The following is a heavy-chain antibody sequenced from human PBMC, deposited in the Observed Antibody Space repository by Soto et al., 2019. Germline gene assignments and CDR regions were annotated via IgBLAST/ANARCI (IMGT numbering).Heavy chain of an antibody. V-gene: IGHV3-30*03. Sequence: GGSLRLSCAASGFTFSSYGMHWVRQAPGKGLEWVAVISYDGSNKYYGGSVEGRFTISRDNSKNTLYLQMNSLRAEDTAVYYCARDPRPHYPYYGLDVWGQGTTVTVSS. CDR1: GFTFSSYG. CDR2: ISYDGSNK. J-gene: IGHJ6*02. CDR3: ARDPRPHYPYYGLDV. D-gene: IGHD6-6*01.